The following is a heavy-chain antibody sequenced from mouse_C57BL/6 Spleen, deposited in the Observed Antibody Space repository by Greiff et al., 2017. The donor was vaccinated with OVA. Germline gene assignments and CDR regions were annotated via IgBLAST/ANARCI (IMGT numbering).Heavy chain of an antibody. CDR3: ARFLYYGSRRYFDV. D-gene: IGHD1-1*01. V-gene: IGHV1-39*01. J-gene: IGHJ1*03. Sequence: EVQLQESGPELVKPGASVKISCKASGYSFTDYNMNWVKQSNGKSLEWIGVINPNYGTTSYNQKFKGKATLTVDQSSSTAYMQLNSLTSEDSAVYYCARFLYYGSRRYFDVWGTGTTVTVSS. CDR1: GYSFTDYN. CDR2: INPNYGTT.